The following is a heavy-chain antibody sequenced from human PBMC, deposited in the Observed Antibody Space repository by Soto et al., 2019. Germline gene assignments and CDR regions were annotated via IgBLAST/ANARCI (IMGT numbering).Heavy chain of an antibody. CDR1: GFASSSYD. CDR2: IGTAGDT. J-gene: IGHJ3*02. CDR3: ARDCSGGSCYAGYAFDI. D-gene: IGHD2-15*01. V-gene: IGHV3-13*01. Sequence: GGPLRPSCAASGFASSSYDRLWVRQATGKGLAWVSAIGTAGDTYYPGSVKGRFTISRENANNALYLQMNSLRAGDTAVYYCARDCSGGSCYAGYAFDIWGQGTMVTVS.